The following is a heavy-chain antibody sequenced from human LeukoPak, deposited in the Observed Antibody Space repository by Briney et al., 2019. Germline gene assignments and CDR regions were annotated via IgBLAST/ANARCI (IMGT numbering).Heavy chain of an antibody. Sequence: ASVKVSCKASGYTFTSYAINWVRQAPGQGLEWMGWINTKTGNPTYAQGFTGPFVFSLDTSVNAAYLHINTLKADDTAVYYCARDYHSSGLGAFDIWGQGTKVTASS. D-gene: IGHD3-22*01. J-gene: IGHJ3*02. CDR1: GYTFTSYA. CDR3: ARDYHSSGLGAFDI. CDR2: INTKTGNP. V-gene: IGHV7-4-1*02.